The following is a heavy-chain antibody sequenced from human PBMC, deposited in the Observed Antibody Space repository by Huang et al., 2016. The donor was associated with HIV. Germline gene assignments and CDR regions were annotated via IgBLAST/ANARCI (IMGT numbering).Heavy chain of an antibody. V-gene: IGHV3-53*02. CDR1: GFTVSSNY. CDR2: SDSGGST. J-gene: IGHJ5*02. CDR3: ARGMVRGVTLNWFDP. D-gene: IGHD3-10*01. Sequence: EVQLVETGGGLIQPGGSLRLSCAASGFTVSSNYMSWGRQAPGKGLEWVSVSDSGGSTYYADSVKGRFTISRDNSKNTLYLQMNSLRAEDTAVYYCARGMVRGVTLNWFDPWGQGTLVTVSS.